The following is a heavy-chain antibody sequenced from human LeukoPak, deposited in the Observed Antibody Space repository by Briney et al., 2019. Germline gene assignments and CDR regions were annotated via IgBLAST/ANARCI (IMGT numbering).Heavy chain of an antibody. CDR1: GFTVSSNY. CDR3: ARDKEQQWLVRGYYSGMDV. CDR2: IYSGGST. V-gene: IGHV3-66*01. D-gene: IGHD6-19*01. J-gene: IGHJ6*02. Sequence: GGSLRLSCAASGFTVSSNYMSWVRQAPGKGLEWVSVIYSGGSTYYADSVKGRFTISRDNSKNTLYLQMNSLRAEVTAVYYCARDKEQQWLVRGYYSGMDVWGQGTTVTVSS.